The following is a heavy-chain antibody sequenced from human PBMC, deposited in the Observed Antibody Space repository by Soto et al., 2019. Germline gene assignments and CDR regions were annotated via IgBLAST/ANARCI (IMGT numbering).Heavy chain of an antibody. CDR2: ISGSGGST. CDR1: GFTFSSYG. J-gene: IGHJ4*02. V-gene: IGHV3-23*01. CDR3: AKLSSGWFGPFDY. D-gene: IGHD6-19*01. Sequence: GGSLRLSCAASGFTFSSYGMHWVRQAPGKGLEWVSAISGSGGSTYYADSVKGRFTISRDNSKNTLYLQMNSLRAEDTAVYYCAKLSSGWFGPFDYWGQGTLVTVSS.